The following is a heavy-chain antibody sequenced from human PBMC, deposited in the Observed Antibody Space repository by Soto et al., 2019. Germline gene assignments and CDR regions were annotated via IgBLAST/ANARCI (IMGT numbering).Heavy chain of an antibody. CDR3: ARVEGETTHPGRTSIRRFDT. Sequence: SETLSLTCTVSGGSISSGGYYWSWIRQHPGKGLEWIGYIYCSGSTYYNPALKSRVTISVDTSKNQFSLKLSSVTAADTAVYYCARVEGETTHPGRTSIRRFDTWGQGTLVTVSS. D-gene: IGHD1-1*01. CDR1: GGSISSGGYY. CDR2: IYCSGST. J-gene: IGHJ5*02. V-gene: IGHV4-31*03.